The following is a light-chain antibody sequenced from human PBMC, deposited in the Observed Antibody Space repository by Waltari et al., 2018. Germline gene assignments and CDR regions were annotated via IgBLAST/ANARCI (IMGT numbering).Light chain of an antibody. CDR2: RAS. V-gene: IGKV4-1*01. CDR1: QTGLYSPTNKNY. CDR3: HQYYTTPYT. Sequence: DSVMTQSPDSQAVSLVERATTTCKSSQTGLYSPTNKNYLAWYQQKPGQPPKLLILRASTRESWVPDRFSGSGSGTDFTLTVSSLQAEDVAVYYCHQYYTTPYTFGQGTKLEIK. J-gene: IGKJ2*01.